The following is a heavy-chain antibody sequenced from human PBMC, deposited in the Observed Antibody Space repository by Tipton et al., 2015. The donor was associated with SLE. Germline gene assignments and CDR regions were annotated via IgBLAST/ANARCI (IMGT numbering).Heavy chain of an antibody. J-gene: IGHJ4*02. CDR3: ARDGRGWTPDF. CDR2: IYYSGST. V-gene: IGHV4-39*07. D-gene: IGHD6-19*01. Sequence: TLSLTCTVSGGSISSSSYYWGWIRQPPGKGLEWIGSIYYSGSTYYNPSLKSRVTISVDTSKNQFSLKLSSVTAADTAVYYCARDGRGWTPDFWGQGTLVTVPS. CDR1: GGSISSSSYY.